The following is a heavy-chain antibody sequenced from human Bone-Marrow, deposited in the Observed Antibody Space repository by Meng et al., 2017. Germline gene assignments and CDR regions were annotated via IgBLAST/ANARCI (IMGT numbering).Heavy chain of an antibody. CDR2: IIPIFGTA. Sequence: VQLVPSGGEVKKRGSSGKVSVKASGGTFSSYAISWVRQAPGPGLEWMGGIIPIFGTANYAQKFQGRVTITADESTSTAYMELSSLRSEDTAVYYCARDLESGGYYNFQHWGQGTLVTVSS. CDR3: ARDLESGGYYNFQH. D-gene: IGHD1-26*01. V-gene: IGHV1-69*01. CDR1: GGTFSSYA. J-gene: IGHJ1*01.